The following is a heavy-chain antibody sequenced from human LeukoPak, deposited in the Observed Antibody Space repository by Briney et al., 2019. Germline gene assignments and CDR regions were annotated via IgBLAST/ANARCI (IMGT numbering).Heavy chain of an antibody. CDR1: GGSISNYY. CDR2: IYDTGST. J-gene: IGHJ3*02. V-gene: IGHV4-59*01. CDR3: ARVRNYPDSFDI. D-gene: IGHD5-24*01. Sequence: SETLSLTCTVSGGSISNYYWAWIRQPPGKGLEWIGYIYDTGSTKYNPSLKSRLTISLHTSRNQFSLNLSSLTAADTAIYYCARVRNYPDSFDIWGQGRMVTVSS.